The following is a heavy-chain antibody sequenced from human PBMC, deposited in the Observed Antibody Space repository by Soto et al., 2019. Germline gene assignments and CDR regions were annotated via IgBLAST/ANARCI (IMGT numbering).Heavy chain of an antibody. CDR2: ISTDNGNT. CDR1: GSSFLSYD. CDR3: AIGMDDAFDI. V-gene: IGHV1-18*01. J-gene: IGHJ3*02. Sequence: QVQLVQSGAEVKKPGASVKVSCKASGSSFLSYDISWVRQAPGQGLAWMGWISTDNGNTNYAQKVQGRVTMTTDTSTRTASMELRSLRSEDTAVYYCAIGMDDAFDIWGQGTMVTVSS.